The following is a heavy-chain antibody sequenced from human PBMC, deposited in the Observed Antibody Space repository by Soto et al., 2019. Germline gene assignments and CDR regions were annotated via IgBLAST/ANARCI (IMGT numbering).Heavy chain of an antibody. Sequence: EVQLVESGGGWVKPGGSLTLSCVASGFTFGDAWMNWVRQAAGKGLEWVGHVKTKSEGETTDYAAPVKGRFTIWRDDSTKTLYLQMNSLKSEDTGKYFCTTLGPSWGQGTQVTVSS. J-gene: IGHJ5*02. V-gene: IGHV3-15*07. CDR1: GFTFGDAW. CDR3: TTLGPS. CDR2: VKTKSEGETT.